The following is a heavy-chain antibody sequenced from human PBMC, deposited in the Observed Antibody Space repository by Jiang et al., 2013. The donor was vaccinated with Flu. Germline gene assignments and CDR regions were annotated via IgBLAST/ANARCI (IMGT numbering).Heavy chain of an antibody. CDR2: ISPSGGST. D-gene: IGHD3-22*01. V-gene: IGHV1-46*04. Sequence: SGAEVKKPGASVTVSCKASGYSFTSYYMHWVRQAPGQGLEWMGIISPSGGSTNYAQILQDRVTLTRDTSTSTFYMELSSLRSEDTAVYFCARLYYHDSSDYHPDDAFDIWGQGTMVTVSS. J-gene: IGHJ3*02. CDR1: GYSFTSYY. CDR3: ARLYYHDSSDYHPDDAFDI.